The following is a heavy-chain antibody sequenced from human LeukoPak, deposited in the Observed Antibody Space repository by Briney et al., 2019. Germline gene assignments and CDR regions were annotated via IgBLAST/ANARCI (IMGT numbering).Heavy chain of an antibody. Sequence: GSLRLSCAASGFTFSSYWMSWVRQAPGKGLEWVANIKQDGSEKYYVDSVKGRFTISRDNAKNSLYLQMNSLRAEDTAVYYCARDVRQWLVREDCGFDYWGQGTLVTVSS. CDR3: ARDVRQWLVREDCGFDY. D-gene: IGHD6-19*01. V-gene: IGHV3-7*01. J-gene: IGHJ4*02. CDR1: GFTFSSYW. CDR2: IKQDGSEK.